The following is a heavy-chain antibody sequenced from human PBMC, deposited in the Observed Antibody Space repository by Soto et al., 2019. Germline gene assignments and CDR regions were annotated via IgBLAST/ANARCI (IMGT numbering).Heavy chain of an antibody. J-gene: IGHJ6*03. CDR3: AKFRGPSYSYYYMDV. D-gene: IGHD3-16*01. CDR2: ISGSGRTT. CDR1: GFTFGTYA. Sequence: EVQLLESGGGLVQPGGSLRLSCAASGFTFGTYAMKWLRQAPGRGLECVSFISGSGRTTYYAESVKGRFTGSRDNSKRTMYLQMNSLRAENTALYYCAKFRGPSYSYYYMDVWGKGTTVTVSS. V-gene: IGHV3-23*01.